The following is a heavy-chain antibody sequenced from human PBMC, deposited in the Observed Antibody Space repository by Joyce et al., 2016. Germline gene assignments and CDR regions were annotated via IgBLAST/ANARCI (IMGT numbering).Heavy chain of an antibody. J-gene: IGHJ3*02. CDR3: ARDLEVVIASNEGFDI. V-gene: IGHV3-33*01. D-gene: IGHD2-21*01. CDR2: IGYNGNNE. CDR1: GCTFNNYG. Sequence: QVQLVESGGGVVQPGRSLRLSCATFGCTFNNYGMHWVRQAPGKGLEWVAVIGYNGNNEYYADSVKGRFTISRDISKSTLYLQMNSLRVEDTAVYFCARDLEVVIASNEGFDIWGQGTLVTVSS.